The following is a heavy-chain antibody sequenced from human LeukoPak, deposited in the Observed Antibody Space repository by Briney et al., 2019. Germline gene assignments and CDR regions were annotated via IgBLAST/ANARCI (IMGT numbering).Heavy chain of an antibody. CDR3: ARLGPASSGWPESFDY. CDR2: IKRDGSEK. V-gene: IGHV3-7*03. J-gene: IGHJ4*02. CDR1: GFTLSSYA. Sequence: GGSLRLSCAASGFTLSSYAMSWVRQAPGKGLEWVANIKRDGSEKYYVDSVKGRFTISRDNAKNSLDLQMNSLRVEDTAVYYCARLGPASSGWPESFDYWGQGTLVTVSS. D-gene: IGHD6-19*01.